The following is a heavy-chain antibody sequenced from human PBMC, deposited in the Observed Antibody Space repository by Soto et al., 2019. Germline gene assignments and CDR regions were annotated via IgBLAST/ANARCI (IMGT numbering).Heavy chain of an antibody. CDR2: IYYSGST. J-gene: IGHJ4*02. V-gene: IGHV4-31*03. CDR3: ARVFSSGSLFDY. D-gene: IGHD3-10*01. Sequence: SETLSLTCTVSEGSISSRGYYWSWIRQHPGKGLEWIGYIYYSGSTYYNPSLKSRVTISVDTSKNQFSLKLSSVTAADTAVYYCARVFSSGSLFDYWGQGPLVTVTS. CDR1: EGSISSRGYY.